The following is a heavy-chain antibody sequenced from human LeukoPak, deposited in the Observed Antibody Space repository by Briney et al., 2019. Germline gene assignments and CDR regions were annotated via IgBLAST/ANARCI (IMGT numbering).Heavy chain of an antibody. J-gene: IGHJ6*03. CDR3: ARDRYDSKRYYYYMDV. D-gene: IGHD3-3*01. V-gene: IGHV4-61*02. Sequence: PSETLSLTCTVSGGSISSGSYYWRWIRQPAGTGLEWIGRIYTSGSTNYNPSLKSRVTISVDTSKNQLSLKLSSVTAADTAVYYCARDRYDSKRYYYYMDVWGKGTTVTVSS. CDR2: IYTSGST. CDR1: GGSISSGSYY.